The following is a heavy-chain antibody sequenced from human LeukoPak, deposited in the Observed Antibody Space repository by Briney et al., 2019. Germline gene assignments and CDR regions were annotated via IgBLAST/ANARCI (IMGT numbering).Heavy chain of an antibody. V-gene: IGHV1-2*02. Sequence: ASVKVSCKASGYTFTGYYMHWVRQAPGQGLEWMGWINPNSGGTNHAQKFQGRVTMTSNMSISTAYMELCRLRCDDTAVYYCARFQNPLYCCGSGGKFCFDYGGQGTLVTVSS. CDR1: GYTFTGYY. J-gene: IGHJ4*02. CDR2: INPNSGGT. D-gene: IGHD3-10*01. CDR3: ARFQNPLYCCGSGGKFCFDY.